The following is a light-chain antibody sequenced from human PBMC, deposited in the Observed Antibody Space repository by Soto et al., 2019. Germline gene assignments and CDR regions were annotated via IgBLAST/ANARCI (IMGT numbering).Light chain of an antibody. CDR3: QQYGSSPRT. CDR1: QNVGSRY. Sequence: IVLTQSPGTLSLSPGERATLSCRASQNVGSRYLAWYQQKPGQAPRLLIYGTSNRATGIPDRFSGSGSRTDFSLTISSLEPGDLAVYYCQQYGSSPRTFGQGTKVEIK. CDR2: GTS. V-gene: IGKV3-20*01. J-gene: IGKJ1*01.